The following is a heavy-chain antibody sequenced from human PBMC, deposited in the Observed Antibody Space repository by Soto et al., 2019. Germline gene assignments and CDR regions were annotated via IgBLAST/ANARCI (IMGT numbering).Heavy chain of an antibody. CDR1: GYTFTSYD. CDR2: INAGNGNT. J-gene: IGHJ6*02. CDR3: ARGGDFWSGYSGYYYYGMDV. D-gene: IGHD3-3*01. V-gene: IGHV1-3*01. Sequence: GASVKVSCKASGYTFTSYDINWVRQATGQGLEWMGWINAGNGNTKYSQKFQGRVTITRDTSASTAYMELSSLRSEDTAVYYCARGGDFWSGYSGYYYYGMDVWGQGTTVTVSS.